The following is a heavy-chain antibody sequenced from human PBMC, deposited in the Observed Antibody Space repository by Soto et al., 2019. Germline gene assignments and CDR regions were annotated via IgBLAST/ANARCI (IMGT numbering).Heavy chain of an antibody. Sequence: EVQRLESGGGLVQPGGSLRLSCAASGFTFSSYARSWVRQAPGKGLEWVSAISGSGGSTYYADSVKGRFTISRDNSKNTLYLQMNRLRAEDTAVYYCAKHPKVGSRSLYFQHWGQGTLVTVSS. J-gene: IGHJ1*01. D-gene: IGHD1-26*01. CDR2: ISGSGGST. V-gene: IGHV3-23*01. CDR1: GFTFSSYA. CDR3: AKHPKVGSRSLYFQH.